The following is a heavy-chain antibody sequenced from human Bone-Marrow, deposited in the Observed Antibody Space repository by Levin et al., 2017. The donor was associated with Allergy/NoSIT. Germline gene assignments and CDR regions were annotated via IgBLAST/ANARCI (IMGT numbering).Heavy chain of an antibody. J-gene: IGHJ3*02. CDR2: ISSSSSYI. D-gene: IGHD3-22*01. CDR1: GFTFSSYS. CDR3: ARTMIVVVMCDAFDI. V-gene: IGHV3-21*01. Sequence: GGSLRLSCAASGFTFSSYSMNWVRQAPGKGLEWVSSISSSSSYIYYADSVKGRFTISRDNAKNSLYLQMNSLRAEDTAVYYCARTMIVVVMCDAFDIWGQGTMVTVSS.